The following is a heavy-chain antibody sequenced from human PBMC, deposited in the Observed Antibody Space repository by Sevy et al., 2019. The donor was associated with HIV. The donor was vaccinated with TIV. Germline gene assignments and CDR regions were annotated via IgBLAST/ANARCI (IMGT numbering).Heavy chain of an antibody. V-gene: IGHV4-59*01. D-gene: IGHD1-26*01. CDR2: IYYSGST. J-gene: IGHJ6*02. Sequence: SETLSLTCTVSVGSISSYYWSWIRQPPGKGLEWIGYIYYSGSTNYNPSLKSRVTISVDTSKNQFSLKLSSVTAADTAVYYCARDNRRATKYFGMDVWGQGTTVTVSS. CDR1: VGSISSYY. CDR3: ARDNRRATKYFGMDV.